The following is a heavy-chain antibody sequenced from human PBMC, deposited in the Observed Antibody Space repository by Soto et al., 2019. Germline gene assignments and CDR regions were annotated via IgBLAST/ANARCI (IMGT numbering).Heavy chain of an antibody. CDR1: GFTFSSYA. CDR3: ARDVRYCSSTSCY. CDR2: ISYDGSNK. J-gene: IGHJ4*02. Sequence: GGSLRLSCAASGFTFSSYAMHWVRQAPGKGLEWVAVISYDGSNKYYADSVKGRSTISRDNSKNTLYLQMDSLRAEDTAVYYCARDVRYCSSTSCYWGQGTLVTVSS. D-gene: IGHD2-2*01. V-gene: IGHV3-30-3*01.